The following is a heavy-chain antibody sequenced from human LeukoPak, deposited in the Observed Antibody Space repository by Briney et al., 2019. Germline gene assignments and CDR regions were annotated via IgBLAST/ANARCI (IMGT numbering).Heavy chain of an antibody. J-gene: IGHJ4*02. D-gene: IGHD6-19*01. CDR1: GFTFSSYD. CDR3: ARDRAVAGIFFDY. CDR2: IRPSGDNT. Sequence: GGSLRLSCAASGFTFSSYDMTWVRQAPGGGLEWVSSIRPSGDNTYYGDSVKGRFTISRDNSRNTLYLQMNSLRPEDTAVDYCARDRAVAGIFFDYWGQGTLVTVSS. V-gene: IGHV3-23*01.